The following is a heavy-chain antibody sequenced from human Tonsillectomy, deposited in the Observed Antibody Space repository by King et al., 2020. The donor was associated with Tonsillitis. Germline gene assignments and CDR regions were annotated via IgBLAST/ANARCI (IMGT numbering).Heavy chain of an antibody. CDR2: ISHSGST. CDR3: ARGKYDFWSNYPDYFDY. D-gene: IGHD3-3*01. CDR1: GGSFSGYY. V-gene: IGHV4-34*01. J-gene: IGHJ4*02. Sequence: HVQLQQWGAGLLKPSETLSLTCAVYGGSFSGYYWGWIRQPPGKGLEWIGEISHSGSTNYNTSLKSRVTISLDTSKNQFSLKLTSVTAADTAVYFCARGKYDFWSNYPDYFDYWGRGTLVTVSS.